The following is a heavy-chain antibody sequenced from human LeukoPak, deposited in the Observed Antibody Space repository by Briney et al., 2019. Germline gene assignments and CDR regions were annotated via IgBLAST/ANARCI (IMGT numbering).Heavy chain of an antibody. D-gene: IGHD3-3*01. Sequence: ASVKVSCKASGYTFTDYYMHWVRQAPGQGLEWMGRINPNSGGTNYAQKFQGRVTMTRDTSISTAYMELNSLRSDDTAVYYCAVGDFWSGYYHSGYYFDYWGQGTLVTVSS. CDR1: GYTFTDYY. J-gene: IGHJ4*02. CDR2: INPNSGGT. V-gene: IGHV1-2*06. CDR3: AVGDFWSGYYHSGYYFDY.